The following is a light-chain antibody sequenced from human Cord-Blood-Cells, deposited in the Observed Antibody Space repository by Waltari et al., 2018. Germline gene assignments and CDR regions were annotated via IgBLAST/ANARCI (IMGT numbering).Light chain of an antibody. V-gene: IGLV2-11*01. CDR1: SSAVGGYNY. CDR2: DVR. CDR3: CSYAGSYTVV. Sequence: QSALTQPRSVSGSPGQSVPIPCPGTSSAVGGYNYVSWYQPHPGKAPKRMIYDVRKRPSGVPDRFSGSKTGNTAPLTISGLQAEDEADYYCCSYAGSYTVVFGGGTKLTVL. J-gene: IGLJ2*01.